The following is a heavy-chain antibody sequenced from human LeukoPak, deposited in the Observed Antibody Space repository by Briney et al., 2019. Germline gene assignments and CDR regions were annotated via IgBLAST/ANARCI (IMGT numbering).Heavy chain of an antibody. CDR2: ISGGHNYI. D-gene: IGHD3-16*02. V-gene: IGHV3-21*01. CDR1: GFTFSSFT. J-gene: IGHJ4*02. Sequence: GGSLRLSCVVSGFTFSSFTMHWVRQAPGKGLEWVSSISGGHNYIYYADSVKGRFTISRDNAKNSLYLQMNSLRAEDTAVCYCARGTAGGVINWGIDYWGQGTLVTVSS. CDR3: ARGTAGGVINWGIDY.